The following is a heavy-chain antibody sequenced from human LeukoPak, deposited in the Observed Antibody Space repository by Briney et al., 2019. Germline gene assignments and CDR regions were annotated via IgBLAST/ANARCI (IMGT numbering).Heavy chain of an antibody. CDR3: ARVRGYGSESFDY. CDR2: ISSSGSII. Sequence: PGGSLRLSCAASGFTFSSYEMNWVRQATGKGLEWFSYISSSGSIIHYADAMKGRFTTSRDNAKNSLHLQMNSLRAEDTATHYCARVRGYGSESFDYWGQGTLVTVSS. V-gene: IGHV3-48*03. J-gene: IGHJ4*02. CDR1: GFTFSSYE. D-gene: IGHD3-10*01.